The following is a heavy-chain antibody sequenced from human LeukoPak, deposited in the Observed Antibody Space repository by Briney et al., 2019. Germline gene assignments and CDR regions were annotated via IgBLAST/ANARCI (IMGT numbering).Heavy chain of an antibody. J-gene: IGHJ3*02. Sequence: GGSLRLSCAASGFTFSDYSMSWIRQAPGKGLEWVSYIRSGRTTIYYADSVKGRFTISRDNAKNSLYLQMNSLRAEDTAVYYCARIGGYYAFDICGQGTMVTVSS. D-gene: IGHD2-21*02. CDR3: ARIGGYYAFDI. CDR1: GFTFSDYS. V-gene: IGHV3-11*01. CDR2: IRSGRTTI.